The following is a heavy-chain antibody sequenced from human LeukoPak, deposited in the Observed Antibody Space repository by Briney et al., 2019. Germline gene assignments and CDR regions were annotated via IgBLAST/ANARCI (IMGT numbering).Heavy chain of an antibody. CDR3: ARALRYYYDSSGLNWFDP. V-gene: IGHV1-8*01. CDR1: GYTFTSYD. J-gene: IGHJ5*02. D-gene: IGHD3-22*01. CDR2: MNPNSGNT. Sequence: ASVKVSCKASGYTFTSYDINWVRQATGQGLEWMGWMNPNSGNTGYAQKFQGRVTMTRNTSISTAYMELSSLRSEDTAVYYRARALRYYYDSSGLNWFDPWGQGTLVTVSS.